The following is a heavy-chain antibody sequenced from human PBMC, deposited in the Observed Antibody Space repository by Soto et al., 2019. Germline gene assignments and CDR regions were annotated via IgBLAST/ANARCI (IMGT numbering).Heavy chain of an antibody. CDR1: GFTFSNYA. J-gene: IGHJ4*02. V-gene: IGHV3-23*01. Sequence: EVQLLESGGGLVQPGGSLRLSCEASGFTFSNYAMSWVRQLPGEGLEWVSGIGANSTATYYAASVKGRFTISRDNSKNTLYVQMNSLRAEDTAVYFCAKRVEDCSGGSCFANFDYWGQGTLVTVSS. CDR3: AKRVEDCSGGSCFANFDY. D-gene: IGHD2-15*01. CDR2: IGANSTAT.